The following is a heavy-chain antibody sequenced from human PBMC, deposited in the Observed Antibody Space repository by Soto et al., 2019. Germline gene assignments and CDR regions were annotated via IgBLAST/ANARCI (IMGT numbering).Heavy chain of an antibody. CDR3: ARDLNSDYYDSSGYDY. D-gene: IGHD3-22*01. CDR1: GFTFSDYY. J-gene: IGHJ4*02. V-gene: IGHV3-11*01. CDR2: ISSSGSTI. Sequence: GGSLRLSCAASGFTFSDYYMSWIRQAPGKGLEWVSYISSSGSTIYYADSVKGRFTISRDNAKNSLYLQMNSLRAEDTAVYYCARDLNSDYYDSSGYDYWGQGTVVTVSS.